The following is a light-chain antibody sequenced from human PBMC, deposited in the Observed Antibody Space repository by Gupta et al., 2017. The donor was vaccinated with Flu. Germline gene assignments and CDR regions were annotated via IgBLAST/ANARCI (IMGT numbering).Light chain of an antibody. Sequence: PTSLSASVGDRVTNTCRASQKISSYVSWFQQKPGKAPKLLISAATRVQSGVPSRFSGSGSGTDFTLTISRRQPEDFAIYYCQQRHSPPFTFGQGTXLEIK. CDR2: AAT. CDR3: QQRHSPPFT. V-gene: IGKV1-39*01. CDR1: QKISSY. J-gene: IGKJ2*01.